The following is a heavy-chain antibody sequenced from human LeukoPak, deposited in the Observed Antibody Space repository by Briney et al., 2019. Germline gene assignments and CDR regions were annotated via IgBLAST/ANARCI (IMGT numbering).Heavy chain of an antibody. J-gene: IGHJ5*02. V-gene: IGHV1-46*01. CDR3: ARDELSSGWSNWFDP. CDR1: GCTFTSYY. Sequence: GASVKVSCKASGCTFTSYYMHWVRQAPGQGLEWMGIINPSGGSTSYAQKFQGRVTMTRDTSTSTVYMELSSLRSEDTAVYYCARDELSSGWSNWFDPWGQGTLVTVSS. CDR2: INPSGGST. D-gene: IGHD6-19*01.